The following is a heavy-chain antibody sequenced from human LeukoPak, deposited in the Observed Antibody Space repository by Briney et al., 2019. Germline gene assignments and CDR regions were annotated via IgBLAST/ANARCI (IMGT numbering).Heavy chain of an antibody. CDR1: GFTFSSYE. V-gene: IGHV3-48*03. Sequence: GGSLRLSCAASGFTFSSYEMNWVRQAPGKGLEWVSYISSSGSTIYYADSVKGRFTISRDNAKNSLYLQMNSLRAEDTAVYYCARDSSGYFHWFDPWGQGTLVTVSS. J-gene: IGHJ5*02. D-gene: IGHD3-22*01. CDR3: ARDSSGYFHWFDP. CDR2: ISSSGSTI.